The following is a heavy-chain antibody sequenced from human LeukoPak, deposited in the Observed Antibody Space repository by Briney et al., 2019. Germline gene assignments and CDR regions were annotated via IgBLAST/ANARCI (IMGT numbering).Heavy chain of an antibody. V-gene: IGHV3-11*06. Sequence: GGSLRLSCAASGCTFSEYYMSWIRQAPGKGLEWVSYIISSSSYTNYADSVKGRFTISRDNAKNSLYLQMNSLRAEDTAVYYCAREKLGTGAHYYYGMDVWGKGTTVTVSS. CDR2: IISSSSYT. D-gene: IGHD1-26*01. CDR3: AREKLGTGAHYYYGMDV. CDR1: GCTFSEYY. J-gene: IGHJ6*04.